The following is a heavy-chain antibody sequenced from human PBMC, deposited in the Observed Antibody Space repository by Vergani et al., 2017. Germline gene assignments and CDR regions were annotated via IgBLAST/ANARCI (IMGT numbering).Heavy chain of an antibody. D-gene: IGHD3-10*01. V-gene: IGHV1-2*02. CDR3: ARDRLTMVRGVLLRAAPYNWFDP. Sequence: QVQLVQSGAEVKKPGASVKVSCEASGYTFTGYYMHWVRQAPGQGLEWMGWINPNSGGTNYAQKFQGRVTMTRDTSISTAYMELSRLRSDDTAVYYCARDRLTMVRGVLLRAAPYNWFDPWGQGTLVTVSS. J-gene: IGHJ5*02. CDR2: INPNSGGT. CDR1: GYTFTGYY.